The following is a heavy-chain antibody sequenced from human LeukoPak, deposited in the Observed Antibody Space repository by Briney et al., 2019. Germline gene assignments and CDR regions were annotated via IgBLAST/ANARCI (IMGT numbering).Heavy chain of an antibody. CDR3: ARQAQYDYVWGSYRLFDY. Sequence: SETLSLTCTVSGGSISSSSYSWGWIRQPPGKGLEWIGSIYYSGSTYYNPSLKSRVTISVDTSKNQFSLKLSSVTAADTAVYYCARQAQYDYVWGSYRLFDYWGQGTLVTVSS. J-gene: IGHJ4*02. V-gene: IGHV4-39*01. CDR2: IYYSGST. CDR1: GGSISSSSYS. D-gene: IGHD3-16*02.